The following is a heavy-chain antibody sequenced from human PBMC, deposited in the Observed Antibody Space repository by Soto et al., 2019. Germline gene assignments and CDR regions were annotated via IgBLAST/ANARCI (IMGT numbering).Heavy chain of an antibody. CDR3: AKYDYYDSSGYPDY. CDR2: IFTGGST. D-gene: IGHD3-22*01. CDR1: GFTVSSNY. V-gene: IGHV3-53*01. Sequence: GGSLRLSCAASGFTVSSNYMSWVRQAPGKGLEWVSVIFTGGSTYYADSVKGRFTISRDNSKNTLYLQMNSLRAEDTAVYYCAKYDYYDSSGYPDYWGQGTLVTVSS. J-gene: IGHJ4*02.